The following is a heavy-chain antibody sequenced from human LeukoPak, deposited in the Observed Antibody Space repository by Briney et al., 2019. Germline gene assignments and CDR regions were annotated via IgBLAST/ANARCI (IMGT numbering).Heavy chain of an antibody. D-gene: IGHD6-6*01. Sequence: PSETLSLTCTVSGGSISSSTYYWGWIRQPPGKGLEWIGEINHSGSTNYNPSLKSRVTISVDTSKNQFSLKLSSVTAADTAVYYCARKPQLVLGPYYYYGMDVWGQGTTVTVSS. CDR3: ARKPQLVLGPYYYYGMDV. CDR2: INHSGST. J-gene: IGHJ6*02. V-gene: IGHV4-39*07. CDR1: GGSISSSTYY.